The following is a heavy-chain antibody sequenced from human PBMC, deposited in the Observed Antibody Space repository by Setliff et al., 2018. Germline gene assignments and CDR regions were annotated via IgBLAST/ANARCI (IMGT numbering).Heavy chain of an antibody. Sequence: LRLSCAASGFTFDDFAMHWVRQPPGKGLEWVSLISWDGVTTYYADSVKGRFTISRDSSKNSLSLQMNSLRVEDTAIYYCVRARDAFNWNSYYFASWGQGTLVTVSS. CDR2: ISWDGVTT. CDR1: GFTFDDFA. D-gene: IGHD1-20*01. CDR3: VRARDAFNWNSYYFAS. V-gene: IGHV3-43D*04. J-gene: IGHJ4*02.